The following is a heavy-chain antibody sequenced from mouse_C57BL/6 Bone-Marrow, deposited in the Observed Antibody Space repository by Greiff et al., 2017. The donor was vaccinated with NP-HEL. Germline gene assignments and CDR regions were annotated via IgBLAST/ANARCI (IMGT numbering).Heavy chain of an antibody. D-gene: IGHD4-1*02. CDR2: ISSGGSYT. CDR3: ARSTGRDY. J-gene: IGHJ2*01. Sequence: EVQVVESGGDLVKPGGSLKLSCAASGFTFSSYGMSWVRQTPDKRLEWVATISSGGSYTYYPDSVKGRFTISRDNAKNTLNLQISSLKSEDTAMYYCARSTGRDYWGQGTTLTVSS. V-gene: IGHV5-6*01. CDR1: GFTFSSYG.